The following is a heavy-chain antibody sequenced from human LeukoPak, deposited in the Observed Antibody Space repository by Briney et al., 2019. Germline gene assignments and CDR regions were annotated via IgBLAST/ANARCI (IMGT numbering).Heavy chain of an antibody. J-gene: IGHJ4*02. CDR2: ISSSSSYI. Sequence: GGSLRLSCAASGFTFSSYSMNWVRQAPGKGLGWVSSISSSSSYIYYADSVKGRFTISRDNAKNSLYLQMNSLRAEDTAVYYCATGGYLHALDYWGQGTLVTVSS. CDR1: GFTFSSYS. D-gene: IGHD5-18*01. CDR3: ATGGYLHALDY. V-gene: IGHV3-21*01.